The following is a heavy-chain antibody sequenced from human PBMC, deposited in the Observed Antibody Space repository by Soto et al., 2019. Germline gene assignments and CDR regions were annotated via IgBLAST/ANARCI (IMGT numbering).Heavy chain of an antibody. CDR1: GFTVSSSNY. Sequence: EVQLVESGGGLIQPGGSLRLSCVVSGFTVSSSNYMSWVRQAPGKGLEWVSVIYTGGTTYYADSVKGRFTISRDNSKNTLYLRMNSLRAEDTAVYYCHGYGYWGQGTLVTVSS. V-gene: IGHV3-53*01. CDR3: HGYGY. D-gene: IGHD5-12*01. CDR2: IYTGGTT. J-gene: IGHJ4*02.